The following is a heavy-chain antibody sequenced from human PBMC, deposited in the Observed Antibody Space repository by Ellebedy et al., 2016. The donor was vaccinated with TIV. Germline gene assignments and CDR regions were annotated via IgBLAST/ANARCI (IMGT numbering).Heavy chain of an antibody. CDR2: ISSKRYGGRP. J-gene: IGHJ4*02. CDR1: GFTFADYA. Sequence: GESLKISCITSGFTFADYAMVWFRQAPGKGLEWVGFISSKRYGGRPEHAASLKGRFTISRDDSRIIAYLQMKSLQSEDTGVYYCTRNPRKGGDRYPFDFWGQGTLVTVSS. V-gene: IGHV3-49*03. CDR3: TRNPRKGGDRYPFDF. D-gene: IGHD2-21*02.